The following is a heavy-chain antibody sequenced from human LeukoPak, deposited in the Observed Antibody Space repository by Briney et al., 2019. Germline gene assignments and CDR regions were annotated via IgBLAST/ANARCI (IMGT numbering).Heavy chain of an antibody. CDR3: ARGHFGLDV. V-gene: IGHV3-74*01. CDR2: IKGDGSYI. J-gene: IGHJ6*02. CDR1: GFSFSSYW. Sequence: GGSLRLSCAASGFSFSSYWMHWVRQAPGKGLVWVSRIKGDGSYITYADSVKGRFTISRDNARNTLYLQMNSLRVEDTAVYSCARGHFGLDVWGQGTTVTVSS.